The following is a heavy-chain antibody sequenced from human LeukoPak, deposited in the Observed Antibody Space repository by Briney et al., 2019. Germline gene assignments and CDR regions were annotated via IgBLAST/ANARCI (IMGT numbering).Heavy chain of an antibody. D-gene: IGHD3-10*01. CDR3: AKDVSSGVCYYYYYMDV. CDR2: ISGSGGST. CDR1: GFTFSSYA. Sequence: PGGSLRLSCAASGFTFSSYAMSWVRQAPGKGLEWVSAISGSGGSTYYADSVKGRFTISRDNSKNTLYLQMNSLRAEDTAVYYCAKDVSSGVCYYYYYMDVWGKGTTVTVSS. J-gene: IGHJ6*03. V-gene: IGHV3-23*01.